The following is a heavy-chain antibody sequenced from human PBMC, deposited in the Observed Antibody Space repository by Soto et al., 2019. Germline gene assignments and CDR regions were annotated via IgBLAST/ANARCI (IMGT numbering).Heavy chain of an antibody. CDR1: GGSISSGDYY. J-gene: IGHJ4*02. CDR2: IYYSGST. Sequence: SETLSLTCTVSGGSISSGDYYWSWIRQPPGKGLEWIGYIYYSGSTYYNPSLKSRVTISVDTSKNQFSLKLSSVTAADTAVYYCARGTRIAAAGTTDYWGQGTLVTVS. D-gene: IGHD6-13*01. V-gene: IGHV4-30-4*01. CDR3: ARGTRIAAAGTTDY.